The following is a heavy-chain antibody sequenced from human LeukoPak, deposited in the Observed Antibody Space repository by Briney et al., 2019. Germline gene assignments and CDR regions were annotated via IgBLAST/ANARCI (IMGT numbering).Heavy chain of an antibody. CDR1: GGFVSTYY. Sequence: SETLSLTCTVSGGFVSTYYWTWIRQPAGKGLEWIGRIFTTGSTNYNPSLMSRVTMSIDTSKSQFSLKFRSVTAADTAVYYCARGDGSTMARGDSRYGWFDSWGQGALVTVSS. D-gene: IGHD3-10*01. J-gene: IGHJ5*01. CDR2: IFTTGST. V-gene: IGHV4-4*07. CDR3: ARGDGSTMARGDSRYGWFDS.